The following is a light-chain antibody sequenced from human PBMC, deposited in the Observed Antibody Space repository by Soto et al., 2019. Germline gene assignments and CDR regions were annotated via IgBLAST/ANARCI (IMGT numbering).Light chain of an antibody. Sequence: QSALTHPPSASGSPGQSVTIPCTGTSSDVGGYNYVSWYQHHPGKAPKLIIYEVYKRPSGVPDRFSGSKSGNTAALTVSGLQAEDEADYYCSSYVGTNSYVFGTGTKVTVL. V-gene: IGLV2-8*01. J-gene: IGLJ1*01. CDR3: SSYVGTNSYV. CDR2: EVY. CDR1: SSDVGGYNY.